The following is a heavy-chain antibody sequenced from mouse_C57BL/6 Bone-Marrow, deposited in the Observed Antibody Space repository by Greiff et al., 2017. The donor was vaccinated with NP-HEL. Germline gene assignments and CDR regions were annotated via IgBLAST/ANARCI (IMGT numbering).Heavy chain of an antibody. Sequence: EVQVVESGGGLVKPGGSLKLSCAASGFTFSSYTMSWVRQTPEKRLEWVATISGGGGNTYYPDSVKGRFTISRDTAKNTLYLQMSSLRSDDTALYYCARRYSIAYAMDYWGQGTSVTVSS. V-gene: IGHV5-9*01. D-gene: IGHD2-5*01. CDR3: ARRYSIAYAMDY. CDR2: ISGGGGNT. J-gene: IGHJ4*01. CDR1: GFTFSSYT.